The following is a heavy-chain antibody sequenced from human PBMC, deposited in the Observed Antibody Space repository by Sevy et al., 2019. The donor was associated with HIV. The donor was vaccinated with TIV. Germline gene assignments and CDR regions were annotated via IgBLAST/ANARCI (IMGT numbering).Heavy chain of an antibody. CDR2: ISTGGRNT. V-gene: IGHV3-23*01. D-gene: IGHD2-15*01. J-gene: IGHJ6*02. Sequence: GGSLRLSCAASRFTFSSSAMNWVRQVPGKGLEWVSSISTGGRNTYYAYSVEGRFTISRDNSKNTRYLQMNSLRADDTAVYYCAKGYCSGGSCPSDYYYYGLDVWGQGTTVTVSS. CDR1: RFTFSSSA. CDR3: AKGYCSGGSCPSDYYYYGLDV.